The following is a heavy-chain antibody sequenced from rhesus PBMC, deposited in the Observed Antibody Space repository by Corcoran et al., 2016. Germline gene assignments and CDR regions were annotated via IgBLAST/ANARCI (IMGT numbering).Heavy chain of an antibody. J-gene: IGHJ4*01. Sequence: QVQLQESGPGLVKPSETLSLTCAVSGGSISSNYWSWIRQPPGKGLEGIGEINGNSGSTNYNPHLKSRVTISKDASENQFSLKLISVTAADTAVYSCARSVAGLDFWGQGLLVTVSS. V-gene: IGHV4S16*01. CDR2: INGNSGST. D-gene: IGHD4-29*01. CDR1: GGSISSNY. CDR3: ARSVAGLDF.